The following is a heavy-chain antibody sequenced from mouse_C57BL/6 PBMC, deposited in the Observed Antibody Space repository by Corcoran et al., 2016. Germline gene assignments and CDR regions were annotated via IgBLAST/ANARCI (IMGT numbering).Heavy chain of an antibody. J-gene: IGHJ2*01. CDR2: ISYDGSN. V-gene: IGHV3-6*01. CDR1: GYSITSGYY. CDR3: ARGDGSSLFDY. Sequence: DVQLQESGPGLVKPSQSLSLTGSVTGYSITSGYYWNWIRQFPGNKLEWMGYISYDGSNNYNPSLKNRISITRDTSKNQFFLKLNSVTTEDTATYYCARGDGSSLFDYWGQGTTLTVSS. D-gene: IGHD1-1*01.